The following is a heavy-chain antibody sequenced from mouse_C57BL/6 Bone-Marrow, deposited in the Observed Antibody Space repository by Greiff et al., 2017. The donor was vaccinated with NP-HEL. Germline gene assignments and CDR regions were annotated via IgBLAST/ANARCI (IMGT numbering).Heavy chain of an antibody. CDR2: INPGSGGT. V-gene: IGHV1-54*01. CDR1: GYAFTNYL. D-gene: IGHD2-2*01. J-gene: IGHJ4*01. CDR3: ARRGLRRWYYAMDY. Sequence: VQLQQSGAELVRPGTSVKVSCKASGYAFTNYLIEWVKQRPGQGLEWIGVINPGSGGTNYNEKFKGKATLTADKSSSTAYMQLSSLTSEDSAVYFCARRGLRRWYYAMDYWGQGTSVTVSS.